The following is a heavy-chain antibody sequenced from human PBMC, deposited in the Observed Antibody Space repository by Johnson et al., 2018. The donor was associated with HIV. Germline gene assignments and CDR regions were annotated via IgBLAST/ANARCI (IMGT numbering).Heavy chain of an antibody. D-gene: IGHD1-26*01. Sequence: QMQLVESGGGVVQPGRSLRLSCAASGFTFSSYGMHWVRQAPGKGLEWVAVISYDGSNKYYSDSVKGRFTISRDNSKNTLYLQMNSLRPEDTAVYYCAKDQLVGATYAAFDIWGQGTMVTVSS. V-gene: IGHV3-30*18. CDR3: AKDQLVGATYAAFDI. J-gene: IGHJ3*02. CDR2: ISYDGSNK. CDR1: GFTFSSYG.